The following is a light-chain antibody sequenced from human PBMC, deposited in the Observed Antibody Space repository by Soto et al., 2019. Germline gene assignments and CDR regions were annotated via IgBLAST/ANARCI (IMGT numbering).Light chain of an antibody. CDR3: QQYGTSPTP. CDR1: PTISSSY. J-gene: IGKJ5*01. Sequence: EIVTPPFPATPSVSPAEIASVCFTASPTISSSYLAWYQQKRGQAPRLLMYGVGASARATGVPDRFSGSGSGTDFTLTISRLEPEDFAVYYCQQYGTSPTPFGQGTRLEI. CDR2: GVGAS. V-gene: IGKV3-20*01.